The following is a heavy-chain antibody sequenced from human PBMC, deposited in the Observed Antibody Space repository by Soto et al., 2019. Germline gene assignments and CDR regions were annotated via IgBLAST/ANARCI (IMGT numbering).Heavy chain of an antibody. CDR3: ATRTDYYYGSGSLGGMDV. Sequence: PSETLSLNYTVSGDAISSPSYYRSSIRQLPGKGLEWIGYIYYSGSTYYNPSLKSRVTISVDTSKNQFSLKLNSVTAADTAVYYCATRTDYYYGSGSLGGMDVWGQGTTVTVS. V-gene: IGHV4-31*03. CDR2: IYYSGST. CDR1: GDAISSPSYY. D-gene: IGHD3-10*01. J-gene: IGHJ6*02.